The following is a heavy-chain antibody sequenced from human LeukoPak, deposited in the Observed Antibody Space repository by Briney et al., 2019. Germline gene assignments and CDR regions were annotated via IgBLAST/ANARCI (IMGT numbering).Heavy chain of an antibody. CDR2: ISGTGGTT. CDR1: GFTFSNYA. J-gene: IGHJ4*02. V-gene: IGHV3-23*01. Sequence: GGSLRLSCAAAGFTFSNYAMTWVRQAPGRGLEWVSGISGTGGTTYYADSVKGRFTISRDNSKNRLYLQMNSLRAEDTAVYYCAKVQDGSGSYYPNFDYWGQGTLFTVSS. CDR3: AKVQDGSGSYYPNFDY. D-gene: IGHD3-10*01.